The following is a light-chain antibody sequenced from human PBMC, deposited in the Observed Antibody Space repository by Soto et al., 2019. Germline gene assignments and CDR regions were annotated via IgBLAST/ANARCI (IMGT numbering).Light chain of an antibody. CDR1: QSIRYY. CDR3: QQSYSTPQNT. CDR2: AAS. V-gene: IGKV1-39*01. J-gene: IGKJ2*01. Sequence: KTQSPSALSASVGDRVTITCRASQSIRYYLNWYQQKPGKAPKLLIYAASSLQSGVPSRFSGSGSGTDFTLTISSLQPEDFATYYCQQSYSTPQNTFGQGTKLEIK.